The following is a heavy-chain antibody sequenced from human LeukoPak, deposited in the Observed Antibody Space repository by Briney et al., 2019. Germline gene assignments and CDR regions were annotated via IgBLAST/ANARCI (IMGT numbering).Heavy chain of an antibody. CDR2: MNPNSGNI. Sequence: GASVKVSCKASGYTFTSYDINWVRQATGQGLEWMGWMNPNSGNIGYAQKFQGRVTITRNTSISTAYMELSSLRSEDTAVYYCARGPHIVVVTAIFWFDPWGQGTLVTVSS. CDR1: GYTFTSYD. V-gene: IGHV1-8*03. CDR3: ARGPHIVVVTAIFWFDP. D-gene: IGHD2-21*02. J-gene: IGHJ5*02.